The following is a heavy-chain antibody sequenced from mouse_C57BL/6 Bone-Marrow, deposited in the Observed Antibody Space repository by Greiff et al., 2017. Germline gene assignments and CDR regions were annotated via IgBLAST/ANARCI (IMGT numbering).Heavy chain of an antibody. CDR1: GFNITDYY. CDR3: ARPGSSYWYFDV. J-gene: IGHJ1*03. D-gene: IGHD1-1*01. V-gene: IGHV14-2*01. Sequence: VQLQQSGAELVKPGASVKLSCTASGFNITDYYMHWVKQRTEQGLEWIGRIDPDDGETKYAPKFPGKATLTADTSSNTAYLQLSSLTSEDTAVYYCARPGSSYWYFDVWGTGTTVTVSS. CDR2: IDPDDGET.